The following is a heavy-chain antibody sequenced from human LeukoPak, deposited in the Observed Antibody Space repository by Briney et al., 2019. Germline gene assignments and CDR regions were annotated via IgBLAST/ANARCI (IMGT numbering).Heavy chain of an antibody. Sequence: PGGSLRLSCAASGFTFSSYWMHWVRQAPGKGLVWVSRINTDGSSTKYADSVKGRFTISRDNAKNTLYLQMNSLRAEDTAVYYCARPKDQLRSGLDGFDIWGQGTMVTVSS. CDR3: ARPKDQLRSGLDGFDI. D-gene: IGHD2-2*01. CDR2: INTDGSST. J-gene: IGHJ3*02. V-gene: IGHV3-74*01. CDR1: GFTFSSYW.